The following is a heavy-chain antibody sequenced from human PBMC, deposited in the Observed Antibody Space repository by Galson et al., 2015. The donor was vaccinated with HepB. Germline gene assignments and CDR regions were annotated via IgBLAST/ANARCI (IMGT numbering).Heavy chain of an antibody. CDR3: AKGRYCSSTSCPRGNLFDY. V-gene: IGHV3-23*01. CDR2: ISGRGEST. D-gene: IGHD2-2*01. J-gene: IGHJ4*02. CDR1: GFTFSSYA. Sequence: SLRLSCAASGFTFSSYAMAWVRQAPGKGLEWVSVISGRGESTFYADSVKGRFTLSRDNSKNTLYLQMNSLRAEDTALYYCAKGRYCSSTSCPRGNLFDYWGQGTLVTVSS.